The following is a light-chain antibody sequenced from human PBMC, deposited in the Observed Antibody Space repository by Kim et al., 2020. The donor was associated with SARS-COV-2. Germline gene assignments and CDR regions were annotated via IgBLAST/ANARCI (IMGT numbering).Light chain of an antibody. CDR2: AAS. CDR3: QQYYSYPPT. Sequence: ASTGDRVTITCRASQGIRSYLAWYQQKPGKAPKLLIYAASTLQSGVPSRFSGSGSGTDFTLTISCLQSEDFATYYCQQYYSYPPTFGQGTRLEIK. V-gene: IGKV1-8*01. CDR1: QGIRSY. J-gene: IGKJ5*01.